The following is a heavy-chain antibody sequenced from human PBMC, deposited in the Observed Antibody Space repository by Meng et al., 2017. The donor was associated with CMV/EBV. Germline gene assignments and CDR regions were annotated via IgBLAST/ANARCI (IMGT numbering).Heavy chain of an antibody. V-gene: IGHV4-39*07. CDR1: GSSIRSTTYY. CDR2: IYYTGNT. D-gene: IGHD2-8*02. CDR3: ARDRCQFPLVDDYFDY. J-gene: IGHJ4*02. Sequence: SETLSLTCTVSGSSIRSTTYYWGCMRQPPGQGLVWIVIIYYTGNTYYNPCLKSRVTISVDTSKNQLSLKVNSVTAADAAVYYCARDRCQFPLVDDYFDYWGQGALVTVSS.